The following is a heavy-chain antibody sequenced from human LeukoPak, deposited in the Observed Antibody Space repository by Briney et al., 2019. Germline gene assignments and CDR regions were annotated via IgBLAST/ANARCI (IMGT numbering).Heavy chain of an antibody. V-gene: IGHV1-3*01. Sequence: ASVKVSCKASGYTFTSYAMHWVRQAPGQRLEWMGWINAGNGNTKYSQKFQGRVTITRDTSASTAYMELSSLRSEDTAVYYCARDFSRYYYYFDYWGQGTLVTVSS. CDR3: ARDFSRYYYYFDY. CDR1: GYTFTSYA. CDR2: INAGNGNT. J-gene: IGHJ4*02. D-gene: IGHD3-22*01.